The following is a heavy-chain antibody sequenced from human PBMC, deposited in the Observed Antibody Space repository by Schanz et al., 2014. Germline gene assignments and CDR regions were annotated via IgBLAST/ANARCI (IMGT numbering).Heavy chain of an antibody. CDR3: VNYLQRELLRDDHYYGMDV. CDR2: VCYDGSKK. V-gene: IGHV3-33*06. Sequence: LVESGGGVVQPGRSLRLSCAASGFTFSSYGMHWVRQVPGKGLEWVAVVCYDGSKKYYADSVKGRFTTSRDNSKNTMYLQMNSLRAEDSAVYYFVNYLQRELLRDDHYYGMDVWGQGTTVTVSS. CDR1: GFTFSSYG. D-gene: IGHD1-26*01. J-gene: IGHJ6*02.